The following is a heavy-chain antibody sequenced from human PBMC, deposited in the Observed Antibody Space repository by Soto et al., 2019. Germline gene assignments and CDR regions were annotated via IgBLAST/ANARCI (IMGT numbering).Heavy chain of an antibody. V-gene: IGHV3-74*01. D-gene: IGHD6-19*01. CDR1: GFTFSSYW. Sequence: GGSLRLSCAASGFTFSSYWMHWVRQAPGKGLVWVSRINSDGSSTSYADSVKGRFTISRDNAKNTLYLQMNSLRAEDTAVYYCARSGYSSGWYGIDYWGQGTLVTVSS. CDR3: ARSGYSSGWYGIDY. J-gene: IGHJ4*02. CDR2: INSDGSST.